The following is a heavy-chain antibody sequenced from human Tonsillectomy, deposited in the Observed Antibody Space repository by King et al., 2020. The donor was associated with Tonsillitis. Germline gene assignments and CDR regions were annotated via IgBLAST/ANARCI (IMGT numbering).Heavy chain of an antibody. D-gene: IGHD3-3*01. Sequence: VQLQESGPGLVKPSETLSLTCTVSGGSIRNYYWSWIRQPPGKGLEWIGYIYYSGSTNYNPSLKSRVTISGDTSKNQFSLKLSSVTAADTAVYYCARHTYDFWSGSYYYYYMDVWGKGTTVTVSS. CDR1: GGSIRNYY. CDR3: ARHTYDFWSGSYYYYYMDV. J-gene: IGHJ6*03. V-gene: IGHV4-59*08. CDR2: IYYSGST.